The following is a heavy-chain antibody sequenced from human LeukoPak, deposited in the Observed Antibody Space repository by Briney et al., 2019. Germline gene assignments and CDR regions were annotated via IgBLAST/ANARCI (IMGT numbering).Heavy chain of an antibody. CDR3: ARDNWNDVEGAFDV. CDR2: ITASGTST. CDR1: GFTFRNYA. D-gene: IGHD1-20*01. V-gene: IGHV3-23*01. Sequence: GGSLRLSCAASGFTFRNYAMNWVRQASGKGLEWVSGITASGTSTFYADSVKGRFTMSRDNSKNTLYLQMNSLRAEDTAIYYCARDNWNDVEGAFDVWGQGTMVTVSS. J-gene: IGHJ3*01.